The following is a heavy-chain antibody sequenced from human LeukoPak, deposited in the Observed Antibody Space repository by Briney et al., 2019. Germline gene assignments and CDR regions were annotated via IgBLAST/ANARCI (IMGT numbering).Heavy chain of an antibody. V-gene: IGHV4-59*08. CDR1: GGSISSYY. D-gene: IGHD6-19*01. J-gene: IGHJ4*02. CDR2: IDSSGGT. Sequence: SETLSLTCTVSGGSISSYYWGWIRQPPGKGLEWIGYIDSSGGTKYNPSLKSRVTISVDTSKNQFSLKLSSVTAADRAVYYCARWYSSGWAFDYWGQGTLVTVSS. CDR3: ARWYSSGWAFDY.